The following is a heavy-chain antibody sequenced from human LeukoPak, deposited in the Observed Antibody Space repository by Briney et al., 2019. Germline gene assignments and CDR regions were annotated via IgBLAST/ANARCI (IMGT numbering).Heavy chain of an antibody. CDR2: ISGSGGST. J-gene: IGHJ4*02. CDR1: GFTFSSYA. Sequence: HTGGSLRLSCAASGFTFSSYAMSWVRQAPGKGVEWVSAISGSGGSTYYADSVKGRFTISRDNSKNTLYLQMNSLRAEDTAVYYCAKDLTTHRPYYFDYWGQGTLVTVSS. CDR3: AKDLTTHRPYYFDY. D-gene: IGHD4-11*01. V-gene: IGHV3-23*01.